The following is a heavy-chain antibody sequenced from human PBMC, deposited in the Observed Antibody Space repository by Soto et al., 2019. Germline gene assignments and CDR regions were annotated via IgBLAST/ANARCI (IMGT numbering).Heavy chain of an antibody. Sequence: KPSETLSLTCTVSGASISSGDYYWSWIRQPLGKGLEWIGYIYYTGSTYYNPSLKSRLTISVDTSKNQLSLKLTSLTAADTAVYYCARALDDSSGYYGGLGYWGQGTLVTVSS. CDR3: ARALDDSSGYYGGLGY. CDR1: GASISSGDYY. D-gene: IGHD3-22*01. V-gene: IGHV4-30-4*01. CDR2: IYYTGST. J-gene: IGHJ4*02.